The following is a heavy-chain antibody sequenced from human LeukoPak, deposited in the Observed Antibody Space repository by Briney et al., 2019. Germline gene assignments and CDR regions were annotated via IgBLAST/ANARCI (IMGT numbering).Heavy chain of an antibody. CDR2: IKEDGGEE. D-gene: IGHD2-21*01. CDR1: GFTFSDYY. Sequence: PGGSLRLSCEASGFTFSDYYMSWVRQAPKKGLEWVADIKEDGGEEVYVESVKGRFTISRDNAKNSLYLQMSSLRAEDTAVYYCAKDQVISGSEASDIWGQGTMVTVSS. J-gene: IGHJ3*02. V-gene: IGHV3-7*03. CDR3: AKDQVISGSEASDI.